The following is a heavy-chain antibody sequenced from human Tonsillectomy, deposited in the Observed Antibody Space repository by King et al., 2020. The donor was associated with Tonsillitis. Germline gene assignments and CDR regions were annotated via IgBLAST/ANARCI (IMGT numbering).Heavy chain of an antibody. CDR2: ISPDGRSR. CDR3: VFFLSSGSFSSDF. D-gene: IGHD2/OR15-2a*01. Sequence: VQLVESGGGVVQSGGSLRLSCTGSGFTFSDYDLHWVRQAPGKGLEWVAVISPDGRSRFYTDAVEGRSIISRDNSGNTLYLQVNTLKTEDTAVYYCVFFLSSGSFSSDFWGRGTLVTVSS. J-gene: IGHJ4*02. CDR1: GFTFSDYD. V-gene: IGHV3-30*06.